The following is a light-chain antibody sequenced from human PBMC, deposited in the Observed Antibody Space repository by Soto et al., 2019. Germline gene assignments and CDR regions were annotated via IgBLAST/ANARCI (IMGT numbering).Light chain of an antibody. J-gene: IGKJ1*01. CDR2: GAS. Sequence: ELVFSQSPGTLSLSPGERATLSCRASQSVSSSYLAWYQQKPGQAPRLLIYGASSRATGIPDRFSGIGSGTDLTLTNSRLEPEDFAVYYCQQYGISPSWTFGQGTKVDIK. V-gene: IGKV3-20*01. CDR3: QQYGISPSWT. CDR1: QSVSSSY.